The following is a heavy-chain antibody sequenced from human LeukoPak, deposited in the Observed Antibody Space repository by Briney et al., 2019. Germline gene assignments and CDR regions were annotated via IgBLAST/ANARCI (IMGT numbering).Heavy chain of an antibody. CDR1: GGSISSYY. Sequence: PSETLSLTCTVSGGSISSYYWSWIRQPAGKGLEWIWRIYTSGSTNYNPSPKSRVTMSVDTSKNQFSLKLSSVTPADAAVYYCVIARFGVVVYWGQGTLVTVSS. CDR3: VIARFGVVVY. CDR2: IYTSGST. J-gene: IGHJ4*02. V-gene: IGHV4-4*07. D-gene: IGHD3-3*01.